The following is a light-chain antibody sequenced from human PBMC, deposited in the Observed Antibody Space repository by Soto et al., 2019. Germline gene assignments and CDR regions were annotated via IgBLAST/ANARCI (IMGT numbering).Light chain of an antibody. CDR1: SSDVGGYDF. CDR3: ASYATTSTLV. Sequence: QSVLTQPASVSGSPGQSITISCTGTSSDVGGYDFVSWYEHHPGKAPKLIIYNVYYRPSGVSARFSGSKSGNTASLTISGLQAEDEADYYCASYATTSTLVVGTGTKVTVL. CDR2: NVY. V-gene: IGLV2-14*03. J-gene: IGLJ1*01.